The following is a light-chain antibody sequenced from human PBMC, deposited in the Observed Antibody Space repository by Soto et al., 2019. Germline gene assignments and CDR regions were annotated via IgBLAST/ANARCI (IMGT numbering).Light chain of an antibody. CDR1: SGHSNNA. CDR2: LNSDGSH. CDR3: HTWGTFGHYV. Sequence: QLVLTQSPSASASLGASVKLTCTLSSGHSNNAIAWHQQQPEKGPRYLMKLNSDGSHYKGDGITDRFSGSSSGAERYLTICGLQSEDEADYFCHTWGTFGHYVFGTGTKVTVL. V-gene: IGLV4-69*01. J-gene: IGLJ1*01.